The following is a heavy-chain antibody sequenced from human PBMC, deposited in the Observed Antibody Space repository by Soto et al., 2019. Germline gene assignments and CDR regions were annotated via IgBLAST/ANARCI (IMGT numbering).Heavy chain of an antibody. CDR3: ARDESATDAFDI. J-gene: IGHJ3*02. D-gene: IGHD5-12*01. Sequence: QVQLQESGPGLVKPSQTLSLTCTVSGCSISSGGYYWSWIRQNPGKGREWIGYIYYSGTTNSNPSLKSRLTISVDTSKNQFSLKLNSMTAADTAVYYWARDESATDAFDIWGQGTMVTVSS. CDR1: GCSISSGGYY. CDR2: IYYSGTT. V-gene: IGHV4-31*03.